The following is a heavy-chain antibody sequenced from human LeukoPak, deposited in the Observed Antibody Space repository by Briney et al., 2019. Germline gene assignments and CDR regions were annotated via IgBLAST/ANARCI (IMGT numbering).Heavy chain of an antibody. CDR3: AKSLDYGGNRARLDF. J-gene: IGHJ4*02. CDR2: ISGSGGST. Sequence: PGGSLRLSCAASGFTFSSDAMSWVRQAPGKGLEWVSAISGSGGSTYYADSVKGRFTISRDNSKNTLYLQMNSLRVDDTAVYYCAKSLDYGGNRARLDFWGQGTLVTVSS. D-gene: IGHD4-23*01. V-gene: IGHV3-23*01. CDR1: GFTFSSDA.